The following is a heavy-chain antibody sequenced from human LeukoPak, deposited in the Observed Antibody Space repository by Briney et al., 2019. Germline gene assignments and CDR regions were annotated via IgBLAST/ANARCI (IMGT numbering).Heavy chain of an antibody. D-gene: IGHD2-2*01. CDR3: ARDSSNVVVPAAPDY. J-gene: IGHJ4*02. V-gene: IGHV3-30*04. CDR2: ISYDGSNK. CDR1: GFTFSSYA. Sequence: GGSLRLSCAASGFTFSSYAMHWVRQAPGKGLEWVAVISYDGSNKYYADSVRGRFTISRDNSKNTLYLQMNSLRAEDTAVYYCARDSSNVVVPAAPDYWGQGTLVTVSS.